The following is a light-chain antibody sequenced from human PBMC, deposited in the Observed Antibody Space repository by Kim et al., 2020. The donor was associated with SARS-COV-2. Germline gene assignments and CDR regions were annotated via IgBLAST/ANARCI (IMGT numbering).Light chain of an antibody. J-gene: IGLJ3*02. CDR3: QAWGPGIRV. V-gene: IGLV4-69*01. Sequence: ASVKLPCTLGSGRSKYAGAWHQQRAETGPRFLMKVNSDGSHDRGDGLPVRFSGSASGAERYLTISSVQSEDEADYYCQAWGPGIRVFGGGTQLTVL. CDR2: VNSDGSH. CDR1: SGRSKYA.